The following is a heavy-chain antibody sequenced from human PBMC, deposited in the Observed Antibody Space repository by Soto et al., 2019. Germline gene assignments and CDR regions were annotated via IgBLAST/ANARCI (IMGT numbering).Heavy chain of an antibody. V-gene: IGHV3-23*01. CDR2: ITGSGAST. CDR3: ARTYCSSTSCYYGSWVDY. D-gene: IGHD2-2*01. Sequence: EVQLLESGGGLVQPGGSLRLSCAASGFTFSNHAMNWVRQAPGKGLEWVSTITGSGASTYFTDSVKGRFTISRDNSKNTLNLQMNSLRAEDMAVYYCARTYCSSTSCYYGSWVDYWGQGTLVTVSS. CDR1: GFTFSNHA. J-gene: IGHJ4*02.